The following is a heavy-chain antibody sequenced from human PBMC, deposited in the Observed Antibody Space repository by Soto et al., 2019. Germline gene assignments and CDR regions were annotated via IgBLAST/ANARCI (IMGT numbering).Heavy chain of an antibody. D-gene: IGHD6-19*01. Sequence: QVQLQESGPGLVKPSQTLSLTCTVSGGSISSGGDYWNWIRQHPGKGLEWIGYIHNSGITYYNPSLKSRVIISVDTSTNQFSLKLSSVTAADTAVYYCARQKQWLSPFDDWGQGTLVTVSS. CDR1: GGSISSGGDY. CDR3: ARQKQWLSPFDD. V-gene: IGHV4-31*03. CDR2: IHNSGIT. J-gene: IGHJ4*02.